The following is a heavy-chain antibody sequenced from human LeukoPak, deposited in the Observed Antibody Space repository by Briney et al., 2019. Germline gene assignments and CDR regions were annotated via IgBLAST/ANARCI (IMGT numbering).Heavy chain of an antibody. V-gene: IGHV3-7*05. CDR1: GLPFSSAW. CDR3: ARDLIAVGTTDYYYGMDV. CDR2: IKGDGSEQ. D-gene: IGHD6-19*01. Sequence: GGSLRLSCAASGLPFSSAWMSWVRQAPGKGLERVANIKGDGSEQYYVDSVKGRFTISRDNARNSLYLQMNSLRAEDTAVYYCARDLIAVGTTDYYYGMDVWGQGTTVTISS. J-gene: IGHJ6*02.